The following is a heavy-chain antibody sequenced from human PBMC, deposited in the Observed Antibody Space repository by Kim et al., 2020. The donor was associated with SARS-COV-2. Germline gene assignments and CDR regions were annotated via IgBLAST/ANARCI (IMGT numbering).Heavy chain of an antibody. CDR3: AKMGSYYCSSTSCYGGGYYFDY. V-gene: IGHV3-23*01. CDR2: ISGSGGST. J-gene: IGHJ4*02. Sequence: GGSLRLSCAASGFTFSSYAMSWVRQSPGEGLEWVSAISGSGGSTYYADSVKGRFTISRDNSKNTLYLQMNRLRAEDTAVYYCAKMGSYYCSSTSCYGGGYYFDYWGQGTLGTVSS. CDR1: GFTFSSYA. D-gene: IGHD2-2*01.